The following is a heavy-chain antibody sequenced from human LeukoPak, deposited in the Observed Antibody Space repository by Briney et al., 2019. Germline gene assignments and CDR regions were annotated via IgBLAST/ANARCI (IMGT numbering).Heavy chain of an antibody. CDR2: IRQDGSVK. CDR3: ASSHDSSGND. J-gene: IGHJ4*02. D-gene: IGHD3-22*01. Sequence: GGSLSLSCAASGFNFGTYWMSWVRQAPGKGLEWLANIRQDGSVKFYVDSVKGRFTISRDNAKSSLYLQMNSLRVEDTAVYYCASSHDSSGNDWGQGTLVTVSS. CDR1: GFNFGTYW. V-gene: IGHV3-7*01.